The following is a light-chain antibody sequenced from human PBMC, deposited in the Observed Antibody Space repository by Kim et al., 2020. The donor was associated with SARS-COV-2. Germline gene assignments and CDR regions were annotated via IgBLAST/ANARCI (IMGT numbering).Light chain of an antibody. CDR2: GKN. CDR1: SLRSYY. CDR3: GSRGTNHNVI. Sequence: SSELTQDPAVSVALGQTVRITCQGDSLRSYYATWYQQKPGQAPMLVIYGKNNRPSGIPDRFSGSSSGNTASLTITGAQAEDEADYYCGSRGTNHNVIFGGGTQLTVL. J-gene: IGLJ2*01. V-gene: IGLV3-19*01.